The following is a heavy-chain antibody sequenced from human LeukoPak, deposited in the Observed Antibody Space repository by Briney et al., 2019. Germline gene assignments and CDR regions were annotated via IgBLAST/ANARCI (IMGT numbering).Heavy chain of an antibody. V-gene: IGHV3-11*01. CDR3: ARVIYSDYYDSSGLDY. J-gene: IGHJ4*02. CDR2: INYSGKKK. Sequence: XAPXXXLEWVSGINYSGKKKYYADSVKGRFTISRDNAKNSLYLQINSLRAEDTAVYYCARVIYSDYYDSSGLDYWGQGTLVTVSS. D-gene: IGHD3-22*01.